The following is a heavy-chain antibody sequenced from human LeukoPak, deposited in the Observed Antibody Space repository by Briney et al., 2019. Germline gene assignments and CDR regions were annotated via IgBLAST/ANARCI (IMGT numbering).Heavy chain of an antibody. Sequence: GGSLRLSCAAAGFTFSDYYMSWIRQAPGKGLEWVSSISSSSSYIYYADSVKGRFTISRDNAKNSLYLQMNSLRAEDTAVYYCARDRRVQLWSPAGFDYWGQGTLVTVSS. J-gene: IGHJ4*02. CDR1: GFTFSDYY. V-gene: IGHV3-11*06. CDR2: ISSSSSYI. CDR3: ARDRRVQLWSPAGFDY. D-gene: IGHD5-18*01.